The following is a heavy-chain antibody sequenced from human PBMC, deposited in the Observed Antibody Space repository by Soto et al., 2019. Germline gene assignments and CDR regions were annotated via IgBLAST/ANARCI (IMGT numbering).Heavy chain of an antibody. V-gene: IGHV3-48*03. D-gene: IGHD2-21*01. J-gene: IGHJ4*02. CDR2: ISSSGSTI. CDR3: ARVFNVAQPDY. Sequence: GSLRLSCAASGFTFSSYEMNWVRQAPGKGLEWASYISSSGSTIYYADSVKGQFTISRDNAKNSLYLQMNSLRAEDTAVYYCARVFNVAQPDYWGQGTLVTVSS. CDR1: GFTFSSYE.